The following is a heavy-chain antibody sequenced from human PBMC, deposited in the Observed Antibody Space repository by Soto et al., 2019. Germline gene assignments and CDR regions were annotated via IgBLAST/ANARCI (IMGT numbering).Heavy chain of an antibody. V-gene: IGHV3-23*01. CDR3: ATPGGSVVAATRAFHI. D-gene: IGHD2-15*01. J-gene: IGHJ3*02. CDR1: GFTFSSYA. CDR2: ISGSGGST. Sequence: PGGSLRLSCVVSGFTFSSYAMTWVRQAPGKGLEWVSGISGSGGSTYYADSVKGRFTISRDNSKDTLCLQMNSLRAEDTAVYYCATPGGSVVAATRAFHIWGQGTMVTVSS.